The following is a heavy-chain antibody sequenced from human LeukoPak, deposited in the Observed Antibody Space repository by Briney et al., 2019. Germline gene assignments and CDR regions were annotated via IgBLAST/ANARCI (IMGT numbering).Heavy chain of an antibody. CDR2: IYTSGTT. CDR3: AGGRRLGYCSSTSCSYPCFDY. Sequence: SQTLSLTCTVSGGSISSGSDYWSWIRQPGGKGLEWIGRIYTSGTTNYNPSLKSRVTISVDTSKNQFSLKLSSVTAADTAVYYCAGGRRLGYCSSTSCSYPCFDYWGQGTLVTVSS. D-gene: IGHD2-2*01. J-gene: IGHJ4*02. CDR1: GGSISSGSDY. V-gene: IGHV4-61*02.